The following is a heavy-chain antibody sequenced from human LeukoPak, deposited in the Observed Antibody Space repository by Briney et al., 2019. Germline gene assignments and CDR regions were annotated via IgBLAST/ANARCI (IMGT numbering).Heavy chain of an antibody. CDR2: ISYDGSNK. Sequence: PGRSLRLSCAAPGFTFSSYGMHWVRQAPGKGLEWVAVISYDGSNKYYADSVKGRFTISRDNSKNTLYLQMNSLRAEDTAVYYCAKDLQRWPQSLLDYWGQGTLVTVSS. D-gene: IGHD5-24*01. V-gene: IGHV3-30*18. CDR1: GFTFSSYG. CDR3: AKDLQRWPQSLLDY. J-gene: IGHJ4*02.